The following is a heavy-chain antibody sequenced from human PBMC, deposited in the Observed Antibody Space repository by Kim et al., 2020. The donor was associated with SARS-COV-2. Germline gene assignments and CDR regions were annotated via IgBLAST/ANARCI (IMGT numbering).Heavy chain of an antibody. CDR3: AKETNIVVVLPYNWFDP. D-gene: IGHD2-2*01. Sequence: GGSLRLSCAASGFTFSSYAMSWVRQAPGKGLEWVSAISGSGGSTYYADSVKGRFTISRDNSKNTLYLQMNSLRAEDTAVYYCAKETNIVVVLPYNWFDPWGQGTLVTVSS. J-gene: IGHJ5*02. CDR1: GFTFSSYA. CDR2: ISGSGGST. V-gene: IGHV3-23*01.